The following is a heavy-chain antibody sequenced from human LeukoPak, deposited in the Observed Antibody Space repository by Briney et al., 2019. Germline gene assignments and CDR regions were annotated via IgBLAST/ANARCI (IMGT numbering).Heavy chain of an antibody. CDR2: ISYDGSNK. CDR1: GFTFSSYA. D-gene: IGHD6-13*01. V-gene: IGHV3-30-3*01. CDR3: ARQQQPPGGFDY. Sequence: GVSLRLSCAASGFTFSSYAMYWVRQAPGKGLEWVAVISYDGSNKYYADSVKGRFTISRDNSKNTLYLQMNSLRAEDTAVYYCARQQQPPGGFDYWGQGTLVTVSS. J-gene: IGHJ4*02.